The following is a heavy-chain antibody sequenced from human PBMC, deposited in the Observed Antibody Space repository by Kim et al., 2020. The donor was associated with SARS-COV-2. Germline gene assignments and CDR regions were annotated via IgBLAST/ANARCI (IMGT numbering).Heavy chain of an antibody. V-gene: IGHV5-51*01. D-gene: IGHD5-12*01. Sequence: GESLKISCKGSGYSFTYWIGWVRQMPGKGLEWMGIIRPSDSETRYSPSFQGQVTISVDKSISTAYLQWSSLKASDTAMYHCMRQDGYAKYYFDYWGQGT. CDR1: GYSFTYW. CDR2: IRPSDSET. CDR3: MRQDGYAKYYFDY. J-gene: IGHJ4*02.